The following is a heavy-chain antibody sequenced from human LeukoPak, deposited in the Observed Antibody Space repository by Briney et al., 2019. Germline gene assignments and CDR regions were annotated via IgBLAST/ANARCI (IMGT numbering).Heavy chain of an antibody. V-gene: IGHV1-2*02. CDR1: GYTFIRYY. Sequence: ASVKVSFKSFGYTFIRYYMHWVRQAPGQGRQWMGWMHPNSGVTNYAQKFQGRVTTTRDTSISTAYMDVSGLSYDDTAVYYCARNFMVRGVNPPDYWGEGTLVTV. D-gene: IGHD3-10*01. CDR2: MHPNSGVT. J-gene: IGHJ4*02. CDR3: ARNFMVRGVNPPDY.